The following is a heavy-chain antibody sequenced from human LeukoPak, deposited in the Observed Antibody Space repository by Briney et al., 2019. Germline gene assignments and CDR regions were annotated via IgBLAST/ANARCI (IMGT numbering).Heavy chain of an antibody. V-gene: IGHV3-21*01. CDR1: GFTFRSYS. CDR2: IDPSSTYI. J-gene: IGHJ3*02. Sequence: GGSLRLSCAASGFTFRSYSMNWVRQAPGKGLEWVSAIDPSSTYIYYADSVKGRFTISRDNAENSLYLQMNSLRAEDTAVYYCARDGLYSSSYPGAFDIWGQGTMVTVSS. D-gene: IGHD6-6*01. CDR3: ARDGLYSSSYPGAFDI.